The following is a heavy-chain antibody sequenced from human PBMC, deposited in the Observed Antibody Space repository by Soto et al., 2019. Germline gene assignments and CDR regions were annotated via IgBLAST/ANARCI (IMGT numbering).Heavy chain of an antibody. CDR1: GYTFTGYH. CDR2: MNPNNGDT. CDR3: ATINIYYYSSGHFDS. D-gene: IGHD6-25*01. J-gene: IGHJ4*02. V-gene: IGHV1-2*02. Sequence: GASVKVSCKASGYTFTGYHSHWVRQAPGQGLEWMGWMNPNNGDTNYAQKFQSRVTTNRDTSITTAFMGLGRLTAVDTTIYFWATINIYYYSSGHFDSWGQGTLVTVSS.